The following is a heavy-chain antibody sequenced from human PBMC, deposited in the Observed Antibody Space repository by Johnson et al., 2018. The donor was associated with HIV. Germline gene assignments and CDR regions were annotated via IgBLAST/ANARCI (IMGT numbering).Heavy chain of an antibody. CDR1: GFTFDDYA. CDR3: AKDLGAVAGHH. D-gene: IGHD6-19*01. Sequence: DVQVVESGGGLVKPGGSLRLSCAASGFTFDDYAMHWVRQAPGKGLEWVSGISWNSGSIGYADSVKGRFTISRDNSKNTLYLQMNSLRAEDTAVYYCAKDLGAVAGHHWGQGTMVTVSS. V-gene: IGHV3-9*01. CDR2: ISWNSGSI. J-gene: IGHJ3*01.